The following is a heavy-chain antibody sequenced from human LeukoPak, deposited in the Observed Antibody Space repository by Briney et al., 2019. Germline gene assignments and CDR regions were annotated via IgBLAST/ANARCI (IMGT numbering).Heavy chain of an antibody. J-gene: IGHJ3*02. CDR2: ISCDGSNK. D-gene: IGHD2-2*01. CDR3: ARGSDIVVVPAAIGGDDDAFDI. V-gene: IGHV3-30*04. Sequence: GGSLRLSCAASGFTFSSYAMHWIRQAPGKGLEWVAVISCDGSNKYYADSVKGRFTISRDDSKNTLYLQMNSLRAEDTAVYYCARGSDIVVVPAAIGGDDDAFDIWGQGTMVTVSS. CDR1: GFTFSSYA.